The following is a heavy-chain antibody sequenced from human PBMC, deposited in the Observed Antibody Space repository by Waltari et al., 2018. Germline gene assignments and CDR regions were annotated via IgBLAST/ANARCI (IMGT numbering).Heavy chain of an antibody. CDR1: GGSISSRAYY. CDR3: ARRNQAFDI. V-gene: IGHV4-39*01. CDR2: IYYSGSP. Sequence: QLQLQESGPGQVKPSETLSLTCTVAGGSISSRAYYWGWIRQPPGKGLEWIGNIYYSGSPYYNPSLKCRVTISVDPSRNQFSLNLISVTAADTAVYYCARRNQAFDIWGRGTMVTVSS. J-gene: IGHJ3*02.